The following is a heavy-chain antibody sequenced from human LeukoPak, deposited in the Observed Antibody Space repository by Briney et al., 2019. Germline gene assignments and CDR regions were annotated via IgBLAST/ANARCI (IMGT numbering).Heavy chain of an antibody. CDR1: GGSLTGYY. Sequence: SETLSLTCTVSGGSLTGYYWSWVRQPPGKGLEWIGEINRDGSSYNNPSLKSRVTISIDTSKNQFSLRLSSVTAADTGVYYCARSNPYGPGTHYLHHWGQGTLVTVSS. V-gene: IGHV4-34*01. J-gene: IGHJ4*02. CDR2: INRDGSS. D-gene: IGHD3-10*01. CDR3: ARSNPYGPGTHYLHH.